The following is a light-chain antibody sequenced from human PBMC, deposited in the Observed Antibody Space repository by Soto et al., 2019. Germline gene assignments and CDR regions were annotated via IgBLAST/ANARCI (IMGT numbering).Light chain of an antibody. J-gene: IGLJ1*01. CDR2: DVS. CDR3: CSYAGSYTLL. CDR1: SSDVGGYNY. V-gene: IGLV2-11*01. Sequence: QSALTQPRSVSGSPGQSVTISCTGTSSDVGGYNYVSWYRQHPGKAPKLMIYDVSKRPSGVPDRFSGSKSGNTASLTISGLQAEDEADYYCCSYAGSYTLLFVTGTKLTVL.